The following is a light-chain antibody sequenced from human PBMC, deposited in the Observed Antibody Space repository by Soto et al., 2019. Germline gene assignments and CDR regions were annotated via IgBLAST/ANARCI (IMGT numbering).Light chain of an antibody. CDR3: QQSHNLPPT. CDR2: WAS. CDR1: QSVLYSSNNNNY. V-gene: IGKV4-1*01. J-gene: IGKJ3*01. Sequence: DIVMTQSPDSLAVSLGERATINCKSSQSVLYSSNNNNYLAWYQQKPGQPPKLLIYWASTRESGVPDRFSGSGSGTDFTLPISSLQAEDVAVYYCQQSHNLPPTFDPGTTVDI.